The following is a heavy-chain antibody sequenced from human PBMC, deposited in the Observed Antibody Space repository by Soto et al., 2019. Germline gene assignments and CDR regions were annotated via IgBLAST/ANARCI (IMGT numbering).Heavy chain of an antibody. V-gene: IGHV4-4*07. CDR3: ARDKGDFWSGYPFDY. D-gene: IGHD3-3*01. CDR2: IYTSGST. Sequence: SETLSLTCTVSGGSISSYYWSWIRQPAGKGLEWIGRIYTSGSTNYNPSLKSRVTMSVDTSKNQFSLKLSSVTAADTAVYYCARDKGDFWSGYPFDYWGQGTLVTVSS. CDR1: GGSISSYY. J-gene: IGHJ4*02.